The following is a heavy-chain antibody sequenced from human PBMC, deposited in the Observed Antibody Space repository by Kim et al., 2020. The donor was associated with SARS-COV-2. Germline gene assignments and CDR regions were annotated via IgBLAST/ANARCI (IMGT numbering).Heavy chain of an antibody. CDR2: ISAYNGNT. D-gene: IGHD2-15*01. CDR1: GYTFTSYG. CDR3: ARKLTPNCSGGSCYSPSRAHQTEHYYYYGMDV. V-gene: IGHV1-18*04. J-gene: IGHJ6*02. Sequence: ASVKVSCKASGYTFTSYGISWVRQAPGQGLEWMGWISAYNGNTNYAQKLQGRVTMTTDTSTSTAYMELRSLRSDDTAVYYCARKLTPNCSGGSCYSPSRAHQTEHYYYYGMDVWGQGTTVTVSS.